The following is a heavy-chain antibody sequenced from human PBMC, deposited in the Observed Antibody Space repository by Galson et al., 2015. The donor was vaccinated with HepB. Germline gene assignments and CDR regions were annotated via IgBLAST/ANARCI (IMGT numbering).Heavy chain of an antibody. Sequence: LRLSCAASGFKFTDYAMTWVRQAPGKGLEWVSTVSGSGTYTYYADSVKGRFTISRDNSENTLSLQMNTLRPDDTAVYYCARENRCAISCHRADWFDPWGQGALVTVSS. CDR2: VSGSGTYT. J-gene: IGHJ5*02. CDR1: GFKFTDYA. CDR3: ARENRCAISCHRADWFDP. V-gene: IGHV3-23*01. D-gene: IGHD2-2*02.